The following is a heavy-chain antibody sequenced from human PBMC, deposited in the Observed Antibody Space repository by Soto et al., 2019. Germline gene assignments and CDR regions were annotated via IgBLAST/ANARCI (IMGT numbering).Heavy chain of an antibody. CDR2: IYYSGST. J-gene: IGHJ5*02. D-gene: IGHD3-10*01. CDR3: ARGGVILFGQRFDP. CDR1: GGSISSYY. Sequence: QVQLQESGPGLVKPSETLSLTCTVSGGSISSYYWSWIRQPPGKGLEWIGYIYYSGSTNYNPSLKSRVTISVDTSKNQFSLKLSSVTAADTAVYYCARGGVILFGQRFDPWAREPWSPSPQ. V-gene: IGHV4-59*01.